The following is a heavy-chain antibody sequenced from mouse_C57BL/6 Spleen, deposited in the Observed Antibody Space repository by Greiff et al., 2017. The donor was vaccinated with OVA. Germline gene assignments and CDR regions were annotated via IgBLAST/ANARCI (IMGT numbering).Heavy chain of an antibody. D-gene: IGHD2-2*01. CDR1: GYTFTSYG. CDR3: TKGGGYAGYFDY. CDR2: IYPRSGNT. Sequence: QVQLQQSGAELARPGASVKLSCKASGYTFTSYGISWVKQRTGQGLEWIGEIYPRSGNTYYNEKFKGKATLTADKSSSTAYMELRSLPSEDSAVYFCTKGGGYAGYFDYWGQGTTLTVSS. J-gene: IGHJ2*01. V-gene: IGHV1-81*01.